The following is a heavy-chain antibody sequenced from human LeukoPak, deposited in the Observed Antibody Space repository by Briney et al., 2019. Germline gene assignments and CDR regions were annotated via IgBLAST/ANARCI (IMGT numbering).Heavy chain of an antibody. D-gene: IGHD1-26*01. Sequence: GGSLRLSCAASGLTFSNAWMSWVRQAPGKGLEWVGRIKSKTDGGTTDYAAPVKGRFTISRDDSKNTLYLQMNSLKTEDTAVYYCTSSSRLKVGALNLFDYWGQGTLVTVSS. CDR1: GLTFSNAW. CDR3: TSSSRLKVGALNLFDY. J-gene: IGHJ4*02. V-gene: IGHV3-15*01. CDR2: IKSKTDGGTT.